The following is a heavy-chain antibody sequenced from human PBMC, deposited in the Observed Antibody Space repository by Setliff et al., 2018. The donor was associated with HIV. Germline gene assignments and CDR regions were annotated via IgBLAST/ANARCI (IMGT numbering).Heavy chain of an antibody. J-gene: IGHJ6*03. CDR2: MNPNSGVS. D-gene: IGHD1-7*01. V-gene: IGHV1-8*01. CDR3: ARDRSNWNYGKNYMDV. Sequence: ASVKVSCKASGYTFTSHDIHWLRRATGQGLEWMGWMNPNSGVSGYALKFHGRVTMTRDTSISTLYMELSGLTSEDTAVYYCARDRSNWNYGKNYMDVWGKGTTVTVSS. CDR1: GYTFTSHD.